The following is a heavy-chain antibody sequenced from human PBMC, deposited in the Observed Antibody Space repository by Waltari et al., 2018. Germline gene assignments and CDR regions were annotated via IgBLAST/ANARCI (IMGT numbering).Heavy chain of an antibody. J-gene: IGHJ4*02. Sequence: QLQLQESGPGLVKPSETLSLTCTVSGGSISSSSYYWGWIRQPPGKGLEWIGSFYYSGSTYYNPSLKSRVTISVDTSKNQFSLKLSSVTAADTAVYYCARHRRENVHIVVVIANFDYWGQGTLVSVSS. CDR1: GGSISSSSYY. D-gene: IGHD2-21*01. V-gene: IGHV4-39*01. CDR2: FYYSGST. CDR3: ARHRRENVHIVVVIANFDY.